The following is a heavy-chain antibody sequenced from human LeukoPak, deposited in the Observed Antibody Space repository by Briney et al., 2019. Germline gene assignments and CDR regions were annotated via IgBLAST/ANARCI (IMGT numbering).Heavy chain of an antibody. CDR3: AKDQVGGYYYGMDV. V-gene: IGHV3-23*01. CDR1: GFTFSSHA. Sequence: QSGGSLRLSCAASGFTFSSHAMSWVRQAPGKGLEWVSAISGSGGSTYYADSVKGRFTISRDNSKNTLYLQMNSLRAEDTAVYYCAKDQVGGYYYGMDVWGQGTTVTVSS. J-gene: IGHJ6*02. CDR2: ISGSGGST. D-gene: IGHD3-16*01.